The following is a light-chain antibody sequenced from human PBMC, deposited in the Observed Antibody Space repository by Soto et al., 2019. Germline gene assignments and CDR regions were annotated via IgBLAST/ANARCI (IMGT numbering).Light chain of an antibody. Sequence: EIVLTQSPGTLSLSPGERATLSCRASQSVRSSYLAWYQQKPGQAPRLLISGVSSRATGIPDRFSGSGSGTDFTLTITRLEPEDFAVYYCQQYGNTPRTFGQGTKVEIK. V-gene: IGKV3-20*01. J-gene: IGKJ1*01. CDR3: QQYGNTPRT. CDR2: GVS. CDR1: QSVRSSY.